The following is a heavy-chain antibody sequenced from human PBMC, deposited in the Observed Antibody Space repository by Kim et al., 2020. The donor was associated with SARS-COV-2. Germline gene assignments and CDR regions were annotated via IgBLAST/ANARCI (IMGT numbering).Heavy chain of an antibody. Sequence: GGSLRLSCAASGFNFSSSWMSWVRQAPGKGLEWVANIKQDGSEKYYVDSVKGRFTISRDNAKNSLYLQMNSLRAEDTAVYYCATEGYSSSWFDYWGQGT. J-gene: IGHJ4*02. CDR1: GFNFSSSW. CDR3: ATEGYSSSWFDY. CDR2: IKQDGSEK. D-gene: IGHD6-13*01. V-gene: IGHV3-7*01.